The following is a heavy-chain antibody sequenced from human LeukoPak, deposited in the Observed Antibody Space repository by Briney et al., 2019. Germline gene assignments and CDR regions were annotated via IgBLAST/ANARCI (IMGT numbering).Heavy chain of an antibody. D-gene: IGHD1/OR15-1a*01. V-gene: IGHV3-21*04. CDR2: TSSSSAYT. CDR3: AKGTKPVTTIPDY. J-gene: IGHJ4*02. Sequence: GGSLRLSCAASVCTFGSFCMIWVRKAPWKGREWFSSTSSSSAYTFYAESGKGRFTISRDNAKNSLFLQMNSLRAEDTAMYYCAKGTKPVTTIPDYWGQGILVTVSS. CDR1: VCTFGSFC.